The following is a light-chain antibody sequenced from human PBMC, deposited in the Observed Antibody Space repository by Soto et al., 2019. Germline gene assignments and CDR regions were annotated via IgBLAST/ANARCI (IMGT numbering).Light chain of an antibody. V-gene: IGKV3-15*01. Sequence: EVVMTQSPATLSVSPGERVTLSCRASQSINAHLAWYQQKPGQAPRLLIHGASTRATGIPARFRGSGFGTEFIXNIRSXXSEDFAVYYCQQYNTWLWTFGQGTKVEIQ. J-gene: IGKJ1*01. CDR1: QSINAH. CDR3: QQYNTWLWT. CDR2: GAS.